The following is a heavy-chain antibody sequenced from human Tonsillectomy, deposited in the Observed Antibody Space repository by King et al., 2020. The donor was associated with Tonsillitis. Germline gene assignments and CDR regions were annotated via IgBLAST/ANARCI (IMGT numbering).Heavy chain of an antibody. V-gene: IGHV3-23*04. J-gene: IGHJ4*02. CDR1: GFTCSNYA. CDR2: INGGGNT. Sequence: VQLVESGGGLVQPGGSLRLSCAASGFTCSNYAMTWVRQAPGKGLEWVSTINGGGNTFYADSVKGRFTISRDDSKNTLYLQMNSLRAENTAIYFCAKSSGGAVAGWCFDYWGQGALVTVSS. CDR3: AKSSGGAVAGWCFDY. D-gene: IGHD2-8*01.